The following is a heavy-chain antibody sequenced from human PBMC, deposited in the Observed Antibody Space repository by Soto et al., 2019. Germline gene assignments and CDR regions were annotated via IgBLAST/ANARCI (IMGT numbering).Heavy chain of an antibody. J-gene: IGHJ5*02. CDR3: AKLAPHT. CDR1: GFTFDDYA. D-gene: IGHD3-3*02. V-gene: IGHV3-9*01. CDR2: ISWNSGRI. Sequence: EVQLVESGGGLVQPGRSLRLSCAASGFTFDDYAMHWVRQVPGKGLEWVSGISWNSGRINYADSVKGRFTISRDNAKNSLYLQMNSLRVEDTALYFCAKLAPHTWGQGTLVTVSS.